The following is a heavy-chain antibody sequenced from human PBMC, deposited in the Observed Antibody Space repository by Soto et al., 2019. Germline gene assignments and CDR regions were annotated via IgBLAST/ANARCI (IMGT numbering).Heavy chain of an antibody. CDR1: GFTVSTKY. D-gene: IGHD1-26*01. Sequence: EVQLVESGGGLVQPGGSLRLSCAASGFTVSTKYMSWCRQAPGKGLEWVSVIYSGGSTFYADSVRGRFTISRDNSKNTVNLQMNSVRAEDTAVYYCARDPWAADYWGQGTLVTVSS. CDR3: ARDPWAADY. CDR2: IYSGGST. J-gene: IGHJ4*02. V-gene: IGHV3-66*01.